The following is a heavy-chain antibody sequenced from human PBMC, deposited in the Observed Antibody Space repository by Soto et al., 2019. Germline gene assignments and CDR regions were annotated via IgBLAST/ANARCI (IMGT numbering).Heavy chain of an antibody. CDR2: INPDNGNT. Sequence: ASVKVSCKASGYTFTRYTMNWVRQAPGQRLEWMGWINPDNGNTKSSQKFQDRVIITRDTSASTAYMDLSSLRSEDTAVYYCARGIATGQPDPWGQGTLVTVSS. CDR3: ARGIATGQPDP. D-gene: IGHD2-15*01. V-gene: IGHV1-3*01. CDR1: GYTFTRYT. J-gene: IGHJ5*02.